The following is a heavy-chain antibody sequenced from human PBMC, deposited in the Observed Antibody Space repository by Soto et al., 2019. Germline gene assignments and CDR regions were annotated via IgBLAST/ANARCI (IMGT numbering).Heavy chain of an antibody. J-gene: IGHJ4*02. CDR3: VRVSVCHHLDY. CDR1: GYTFTSYA. V-gene: IGHV1-3*05. Sequence: QVQLVQSGAEEKKPGASVKVPCKASGYTFTSYAMHWVRQAPGQRLEGMGGINAGNVNTKYTLKFQGRVTITSDTSASTAYMELSSLRSEDTAVYYCVRVSVCHHLDYWGPGTLDTVSA. CDR2: INAGNVNT. D-gene: IGHD3-3*01.